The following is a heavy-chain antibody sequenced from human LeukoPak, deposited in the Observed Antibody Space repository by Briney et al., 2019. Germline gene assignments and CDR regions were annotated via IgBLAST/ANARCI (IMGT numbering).Heavy chain of an antibody. J-gene: IGHJ6*02. V-gene: IGHV3-53*01. CDR3: ARDSVEELLYGMDV. Sequence: GGSLRLSCAASGFTVGTNYMSWVRQAPGRGLEWVSLIYSGSSTYYANSVKGRFTISRDNAKNSLYLQMNSLRAEDTAVYYCARDSVEELLYGMDVWGQGTTVTVSS. D-gene: IGHD4-23*01. CDR2: IYSGSST. CDR1: GFTVGTNY.